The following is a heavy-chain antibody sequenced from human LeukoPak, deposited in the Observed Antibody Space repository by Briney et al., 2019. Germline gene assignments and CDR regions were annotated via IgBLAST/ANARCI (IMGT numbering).Heavy chain of an antibody. CDR3: ARGTRTIRWLNWFDP. Sequence: SETLSLTCTVSGGSISSGDYYWSWIRQPPGKGLEWIGEINHSGSTNYNPSLKSRVTISVDTSKNQFSLKLSSVAAADTAVYYCARGTRTIRWLNWFDPWGQGTLVTVSS. CDR2: INHSGST. CDR1: GGSISSGDYY. V-gene: IGHV4-30-4*01. D-gene: IGHD4-23*01. J-gene: IGHJ5*02.